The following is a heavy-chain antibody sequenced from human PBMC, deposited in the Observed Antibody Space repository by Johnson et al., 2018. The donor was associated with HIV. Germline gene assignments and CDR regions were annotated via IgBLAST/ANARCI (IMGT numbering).Heavy chain of an antibody. V-gene: IGHV3-30*19. J-gene: IGHJ3*02. Sequence: QVQLMESGGGVVQPGRSLRLSCAASGFTFSSYGMHWVRQAPGKGLEWVALISYDGSNKYYADSVKGRFTISRDNSKNTLYLQMNSLRAEDTAVYYCARVKGAFDIWGQGTMVTVSS. CDR2: ISYDGSNK. CDR1: GFTFSSYG. CDR3: ARVKGAFDI.